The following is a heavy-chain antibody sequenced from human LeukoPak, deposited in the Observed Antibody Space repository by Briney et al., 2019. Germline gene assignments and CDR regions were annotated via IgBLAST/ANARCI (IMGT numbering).Heavy chain of an antibody. D-gene: IGHD5-24*01. J-gene: IGHJ4*02. CDR1: GFTFSSYW. V-gene: IGHV3-7*01. Sequence: GGSLRLSCAAPGFTFSSYWMSWVRHAPGKGLEWVANIKQDGSEKYYVDSVKGRFTISRDNAKNSLYLQMNSLRAEDTAVYYCARAGRDGDDLFDYWGQGTLVTVSS. CDR2: IKQDGSEK. CDR3: ARAGRDGDDLFDY.